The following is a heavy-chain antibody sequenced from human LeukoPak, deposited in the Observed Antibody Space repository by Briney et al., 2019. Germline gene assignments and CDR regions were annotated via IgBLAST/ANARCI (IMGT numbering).Heavy chain of an antibody. J-gene: IGHJ4*02. V-gene: IGHV3-21*04. Sequence: GGSLRLSCAASGFTFSSYSMNWVRQAPGKGLEWVSSISSSSSYIYYADSVQGRFTISRDNSKKTLYLQMNSLRAEDTAVYYCASGGGPFLYCSSTSCSFDYWGQGTLVTVSS. D-gene: IGHD2-2*01. CDR1: GFTFSSYS. CDR2: ISSSSSYI. CDR3: ASGGGPFLYCSSTSCSFDY.